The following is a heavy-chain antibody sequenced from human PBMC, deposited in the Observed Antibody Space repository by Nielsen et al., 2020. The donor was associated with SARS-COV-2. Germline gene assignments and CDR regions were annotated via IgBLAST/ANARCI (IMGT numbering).Heavy chain of an antibody. Sequence: SETLSLTCTVSGGSISSGGYYWSWIRQHPGKGLEWIGYIYYSGSTYYNPSLKSRVTISIDTSKNQFFLKLRSVTAADTAVYYCARDRYEILTGYDHYGMDVWGQGTTVSVSS. V-gene: IGHV4-31*03. CDR2: IYYSGST. CDR3: ARDRYEILTGYDHYGMDV. J-gene: IGHJ6*02. D-gene: IGHD3-9*01. CDR1: GGSISSGGYY.